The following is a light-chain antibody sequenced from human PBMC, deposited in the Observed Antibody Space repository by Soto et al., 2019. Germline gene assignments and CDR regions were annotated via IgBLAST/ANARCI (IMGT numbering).Light chain of an antibody. CDR2: HAS. J-gene: IGKJ4*01. CDR3: QQYYHWPVT. Sequence: EIVMTQSPATLSVSPGERVTLHCRASQSVTSNLAWYQHKPGQSPRLLIYHASTRATGIPARFSGSGSGTEFTLTVDTLQSEDIAIYYCQQYYHWPVTFGGGTKVDI. CDR1: QSVTSN. V-gene: IGKV3D-15*01.